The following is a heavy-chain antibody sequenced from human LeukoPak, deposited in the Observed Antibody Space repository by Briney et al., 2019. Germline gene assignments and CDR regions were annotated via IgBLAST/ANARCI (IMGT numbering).Heavy chain of an antibody. J-gene: IGHJ4*02. Sequence: GESLKISCKGSGYSFTSYWIGWVRQMPGKGLEWMGIIYPGDSDTRYSPSFQGQVTISADKSISTAYLQWSSLKASDTAMYYCARLLRNIAAAVYFFDYWGQGTLVTVSS. CDR3: ARLLRNIAAAVYFFDY. CDR1: GYSFTSYW. D-gene: IGHD6-13*01. CDR2: IYPGDSDT. V-gene: IGHV5-51*01.